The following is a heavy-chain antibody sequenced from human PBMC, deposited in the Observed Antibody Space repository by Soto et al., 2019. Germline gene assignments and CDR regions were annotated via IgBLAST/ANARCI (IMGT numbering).Heavy chain of an antibody. CDR3: AKDRYYYDSSGYYRERFYFDY. CDR1: GFTFSSYV. CDR2: ISGSGGTT. Sequence: GGSLRLSCAASGFTFSSYVLNWVRQAPGKGLEWVSTISGSGGTTYYADSVKGRFTISRDNSKNTLYLQMNSLRAEDTAVYCCAKDRYYYDSSGYYRERFYFDYWGQGTLVTVSS. D-gene: IGHD3-22*01. V-gene: IGHV3-23*01. J-gene: IGHJ4*02.